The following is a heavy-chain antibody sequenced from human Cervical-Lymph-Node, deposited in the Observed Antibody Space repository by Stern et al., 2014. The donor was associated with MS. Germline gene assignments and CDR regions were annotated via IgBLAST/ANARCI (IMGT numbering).Heavy chain of an antibody. CDR2: IYYSGST. D-gene: IGHD6-6*01. CDR1: GGSISSYY. V-gene: IGHV4-59*08. J-gene: IGHJ6*02. Sequence: QVQLVESGPGLVKPSENLSLTCTVSGGSISSYYWSWIRQPPGKGLEWIGYIYYSGSTNYNPSLKSRVTISVDTSQNQFSLKMTSVTAADTAVYYCATSKAARPRVSPYYYYGMDVWGQGTTVTVSS. CDR3: ATSKAARPRVSPYYYYGMDV.